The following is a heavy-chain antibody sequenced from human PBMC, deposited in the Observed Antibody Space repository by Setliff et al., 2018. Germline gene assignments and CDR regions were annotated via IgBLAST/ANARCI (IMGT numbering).Heavy chain of an antibody. CDR3: ARGKTFFGALIRAFDI. Sequence: SETLSLTCSVSGGSIDSHYWSWIRQPPGKGLEWIGSIYYSGNTNYNPSLKSRVTISIDTSKNQFSLKLSSVTAADTAVYHCARGKTFFGALIRAFDIWGQGRMVTVSS. CDR1: GGSIDSHY. D-gene: IGHD3-3*01. V-gene: IGHV4-59*11. CDR2: IYYSGNT. J-gene: IGHJ3*02.